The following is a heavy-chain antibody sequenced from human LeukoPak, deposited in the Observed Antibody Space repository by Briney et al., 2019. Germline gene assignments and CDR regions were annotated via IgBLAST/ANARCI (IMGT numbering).Heavy chain of an antibody. CDR3: ARQNSGFWFDP. V-gene: IGHV4-39*01. CDR1: GGSISSSSYY. CDR2: IDSSGST. J-gene: IGHJ5*02. D-gene: IGHD1-26*01. Sequence: SETLSLTCTVSGGSISSSSYYWGWIRQPPGKGLGWIGSIDSSGSTYYTPSLKSRVTISVDTSKNHFSLKLSAVTAADTAVYYCARQNSGFWFDPWGQGTLVTVSS.